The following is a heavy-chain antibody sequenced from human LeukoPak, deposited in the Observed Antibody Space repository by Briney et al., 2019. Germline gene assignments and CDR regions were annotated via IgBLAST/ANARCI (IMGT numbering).Heavy chain of an antibody. D-gene: IGHD2-2*01. V-gene: IGHV4-34*01. CDR1: GGSFSGYY. J-gene: IGHJ4*02. CDR3: ARARIYCSSTSCYGGAFDY. Sequence: SETLSLTCAVYGGSFSGYYWSWIRQPPGKGLEWIGEINHSGSTNYNPSLKSRVTISVDKSKNQFSLKLSSVTAADTAVYYCARARIYCSSTSCYGGAFDYWGQGTLVTVSS. CDR2: INHSGST.